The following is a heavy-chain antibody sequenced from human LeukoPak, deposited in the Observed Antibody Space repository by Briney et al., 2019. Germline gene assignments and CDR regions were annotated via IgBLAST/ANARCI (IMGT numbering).Heavy chain of an antibody. V-gene: IGHV1-2*02. J-gene: IGHJ5*02. CDR2: INPNSGGT. CDR3: AGLDGSGSYRVQFWFDP. CDR1: GYTFTGYY. Sequence: ASVKVSCKASGYTFTGYYMHWVRQAPGQGLEWMGWINPNSGGTNYAQKFQGRVTMTRDTSISTAYMELSRLRSDDTAVYYCAGLDGSGSYRVQFWFDPWGQGTLVTVSS. D-gene: IGHD3-10*01.